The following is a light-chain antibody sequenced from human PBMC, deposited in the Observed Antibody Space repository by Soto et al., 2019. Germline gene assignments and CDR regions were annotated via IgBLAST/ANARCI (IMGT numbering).Light chain of an antibody. Sequence: SYELTQPPSVSVAPGQTARITCGGNNIGSKSVHWYQQMPGQAPVLIVYDDSDRPSGIPERFSGSNSGSAATLTISGVGGGDEADYYCQVWDSSSDVVFGGGTKLTVL. J-gene: IGLJ2*01. CDR1: NIGSKS. CDR2: DDS. CDR3: QVWDSSSDVV. V-gene: IGLV3-21*02.